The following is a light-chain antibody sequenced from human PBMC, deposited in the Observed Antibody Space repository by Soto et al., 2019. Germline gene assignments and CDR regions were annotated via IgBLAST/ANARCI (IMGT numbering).Light chain of an antibody. Sequence: EIVMTQSPVTLSVSPGERATLFCRASQSVNNNLAWYQQKPGQAPRLLIYGASTRATGIPARFSGSGSGTEFTLTISSLQSEDFAVYYCQQYNNWPPLTFGGGTKVEIK. J-gene: IGKJ4*01. CDR2: GAS. CDR3: QQYNNWPPLT. V-gene: IGKV3-15*01. CDR1: QSVNNN.